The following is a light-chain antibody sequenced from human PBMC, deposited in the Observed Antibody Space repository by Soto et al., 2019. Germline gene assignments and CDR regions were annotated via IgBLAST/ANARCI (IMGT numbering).Light chain of an antibody. CDR1: SGHSSCA. Sequence: QPVLTQSPSASASLGASVKLTCTLSSGHSSCAIAWHQQQPGKGPRYLMKLNSDGSYSKGDGIPDRLSGSSSGAERYLTISRLQSEDEADYYCQTWGTGVVFGGGTKLTVL. CDR3: QTWGTGVV. V-gene: IGLV4-69*01. CDR2: LNSDGSY. J-gene: IGLJ2*01.